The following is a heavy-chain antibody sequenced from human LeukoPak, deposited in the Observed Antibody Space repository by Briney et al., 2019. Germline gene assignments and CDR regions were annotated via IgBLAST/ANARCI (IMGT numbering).Heavy chain of an antibody. J-gene: IGHJ5*02. CDR2: IIPIFGTA. CDR3: ARDARHRYCSSSSCYRGWLDP. CDR1: RGTFSSYA. D-gene: IGHD2-2*01. Sequence: ASVKVSCKASRGTFSSYASSWVRQATGQGLEWMGGIIPIFGTANYAQKFQGRVTITADESTSTAYMELSSLRSEDTAVYYCARDARHRYCSSSSCYRGWLDPWGQGTPVTVSS. V-gene: IGHV1-69*01.